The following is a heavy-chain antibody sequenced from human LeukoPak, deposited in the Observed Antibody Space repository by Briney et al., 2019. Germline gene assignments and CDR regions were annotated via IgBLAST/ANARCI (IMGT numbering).Heavy chain of an antibody. Sequence: PSETLSLTCAVSGYSISSGYYWGWIRQPPGKGLEWIGSIYHSGSTYYNPSLKSRVTISVDTSKNHFSLMLRSVTAADTAVYYCAKDSSGYYYGNWFDPWRQGTLVTVSS. J-gene: IGHJ5*02. V-gene: IGHV4-38-2*01. D-gene: IGHD3-22*01. CDR3: AKDSSGYYYGNWFDP. CDR1: GYSISSGYY. CDR2: IYHSGST.